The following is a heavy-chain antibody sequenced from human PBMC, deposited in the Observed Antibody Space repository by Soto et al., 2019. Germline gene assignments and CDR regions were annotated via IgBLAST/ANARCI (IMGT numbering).Heavy chain of an antibody. D-gene: IGHD1-26*01. V-gene: IGHV4-4*02. CDR2: IFHSGST. CDR3: ERERGTGTYQGFDY. CDR1: SGSISTNNW. J-gene: IGHJ4*02. Sequence: QVQLQESGPGLVKPSGTLSLTCAVSSGSISTNNWWHWVRQPPGKGLEWIGEIFHSGSTNYSPSLKSRVTMSVDIFKNQFSLTLSSVTAADTAVYYCERERGTGTYQGFDYWGQGTLVTVSS.